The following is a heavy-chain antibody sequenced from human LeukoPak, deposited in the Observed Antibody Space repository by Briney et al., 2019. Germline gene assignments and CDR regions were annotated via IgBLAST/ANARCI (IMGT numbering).Heavy chain of an antibody. CDR1: GGSISSSSYY. CDR3: ARVGCSSTSCPFDY. J-gene: IGHJ4*02. CDR2: IYYSGST. D-gene: IGHD2-2*01. Sequence: PSETLSLTCTVSGGSISSSSYYWGWIRQPPEKGLEWIGSIYYSGSTYYNPSLKSRVTISVDTSKNQFSLKLSSVTAADTAVYYCARVGCSSTSCPFDYWGQGTLVTVSS. V-gene: IGHV4-39*07.